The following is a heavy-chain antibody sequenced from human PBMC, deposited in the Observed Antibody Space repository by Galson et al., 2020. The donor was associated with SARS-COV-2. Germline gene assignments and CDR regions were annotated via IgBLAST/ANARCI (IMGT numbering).Heavy chain of an antibody. CDR2: ISSSGSTI. V-gene: IGHV3-11*01. CDR3: ARDPVSFSSWLTTNWFDP. Sequence: NSGGSLRLSCAASGFTFSDYYMSWIRQAPGKGLEWVSYISSSGSTIYYADSVKGRFTISRDNAKNSLYLQMNSLRAEDTAVYYCARDPVSFSSWLTTNWFDPWGQGTLVTVSS. D-gene: IGHD6-13*01. CDR1: GFTFSDYY. J-gene: IGHJ5*02.